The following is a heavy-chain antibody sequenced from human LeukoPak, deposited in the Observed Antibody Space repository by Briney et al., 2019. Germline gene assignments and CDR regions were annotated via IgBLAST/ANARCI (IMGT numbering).Heavy chain of an antibody. CDR2: ISYDGSNK. V-gene: IGHV3-30*18. CDR3: AKGDVDTAMVRGY. D-gene: IGHD5-18*01. Sequence: GGSLRLSCAASGFTFSSYGMHWVRQAPGKGLEWVAVISYDGSNKYYADSVKGRFTISRDNSKNTLYLQMHSLRAEDTAVYYCAKGDVDTAMVRGYWGQGTLVTVSS. CDR1: GFTFSSYG. J-gene: IGHJ4*02.